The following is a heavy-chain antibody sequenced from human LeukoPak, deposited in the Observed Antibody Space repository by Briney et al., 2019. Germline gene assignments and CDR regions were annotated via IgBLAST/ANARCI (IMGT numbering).Heavy chain of an antibody. D-gene: IGHD3-22*01. Sequence: GGSLRLSCAASGFTFDDYAMHWVRHAPGKGLEWVSGISWNSGSIGYADSVKGRFTISRDNAKNSLYLQMNSPRAEDTALYYCAKGRGYYDYWGQGTLVTVSS. CDR1: GFTFDDYA. CDR3: AKGRGYYDY. CDR2: ISWNSGSI. V-gene: IGHV3-9*01. J-gene: IGHJ4*02.